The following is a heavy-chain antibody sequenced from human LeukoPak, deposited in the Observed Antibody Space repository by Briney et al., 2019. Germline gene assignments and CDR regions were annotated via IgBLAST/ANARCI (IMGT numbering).Heavy chain of an antibody. D-gene: IGHD5-18*01. V-gene: IGHV3-7*03. J-gene: IGHJ4*02. Sequence: PGGSLRLSCAASGFNLSRYWMSWVRQAPGEGLEWVANIKQDESEKDYVDSVKGRFTISRDNAKNSLYLQMNSLRAEDTALYYCAKGTTAMVTGGFDYWGQGTLVTVSS. CDR2: IKQDESEK. CDR3: AKGTTAMVTGGFDY. CDR1: GFNLSRYW.